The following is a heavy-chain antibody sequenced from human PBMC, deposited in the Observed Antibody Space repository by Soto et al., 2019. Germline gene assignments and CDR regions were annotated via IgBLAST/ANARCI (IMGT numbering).Heavy chain of an antibody. CDR1: GGSISSYY. Sequence: SETLSLTCTVSGGSISSYYWSWIRQSPGKGLEWVAYISHTGTTDYNPSLKSRLTISLDTSKNQFSLKLTSVTAADTAVYYYAMDVWGQGTTVTVSS. CDR2: ISHTGTT. V-gene: IGHV4-59*01. J-gene: IGHJ6*02. CDR3: AMDV.